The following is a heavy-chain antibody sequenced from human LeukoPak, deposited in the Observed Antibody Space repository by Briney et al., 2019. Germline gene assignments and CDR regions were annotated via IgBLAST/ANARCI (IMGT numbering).Heavy chain of an antibody. D-gene: IGHD2-15*01. CDR2: MNPNSGNT. Sequence: ASVKVSCKASGYTFTSYDINWVRQATGQGLEWMGWMNPNSGNTGYAQKFQGRVTMTRNTSTSTAYMELSSLRSEDTAVYYCARVYCSGGSCYLPFGYWGQGTLVAVSS. J-gene: IGHJ4*02. CDR1: GYTFTSYD. CDR3: ARVYCSGGSCYLPFGY. V-gene: IGHV1-8*01.